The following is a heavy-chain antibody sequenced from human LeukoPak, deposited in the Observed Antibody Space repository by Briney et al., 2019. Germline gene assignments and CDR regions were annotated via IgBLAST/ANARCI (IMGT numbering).Heavy chain of an antibody. D-gene: IGHD1-14*01. Sequence: ASVKVSCKASGYTFTSYYMHWVRQAPGQGLEWMGIINPSGGSTTYAQKFQGRVTMTRDTSTSTVYMELSSLRSEDTAVYYCARETGMTPPNYYYYGMDVWGQGTTVTVS. V-gene: IGHV1-46*01. CDR3: ARETGMTPPNYYYYGMDV. CDR1: GYTFTSYY. J-gene: IGHJ6*02. CDR2: INPSGGST.